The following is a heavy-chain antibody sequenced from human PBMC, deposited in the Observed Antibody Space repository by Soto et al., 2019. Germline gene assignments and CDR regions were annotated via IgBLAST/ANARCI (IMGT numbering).Heavy chain of an antibody. V-gene: IGHV1-69*04. Sequence: ASVKVSCKASGGTFSSYTISWVRQAPGQGLEWMGRIIPILGIANYAQKFQGRVTITADKSTSTAYMELSSLRSEDTAVYYCAREGSSHYYFDYWGQGTLVTVSS. CDR1: GGTFSSYT. D-gene: IGHD2-15*01. CDR2: IIPILGIA. CDR3: AREGSSHYYFDY. J-gene: IGHJ4*02.